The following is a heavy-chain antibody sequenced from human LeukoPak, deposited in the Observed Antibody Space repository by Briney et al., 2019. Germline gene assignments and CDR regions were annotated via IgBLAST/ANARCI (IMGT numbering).Heavy chain of an antibody. J-gene: IGHJ4*02. CDR3: ARVKEGSSWDSFDY. CDR1: GDSISGYY. CDR2: IHYSGST. D-gene: IGHD6-13*01. V-gene: IGHV4-59*01. Sequence: SETLSLTCTVSGDSISGYYWSWIRQSPGKAPECIGHIHYSGSTNYKSSLQSRITISVERSKNQFSLKLTSVTAADTAVYYCARVKEGSSWDSFDYWGQGTLVTVSS.